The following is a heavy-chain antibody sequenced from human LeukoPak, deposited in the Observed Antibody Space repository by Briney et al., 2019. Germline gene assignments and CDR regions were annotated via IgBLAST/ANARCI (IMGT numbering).Heavy chain of an antibody. CDR2: ISTSSSYI. Sequence: RPGGSLRLSCAASGFTFSSYSMNWVRQAPGKGLEWVSSISTSSSYIHYADSVKGRFTISRDNAKNSLYLQMNSLRAEDTAVYYCARGILNIPGEHGAFDYWGQGTLVTVSS. CDR1: GFTFSSYS. CDR3: ARGILNIPGEHGAFDY. J-gene: IGHJ4*02. V-gene: IGHV3-21*01. D-gene: IGHD1-14*01.